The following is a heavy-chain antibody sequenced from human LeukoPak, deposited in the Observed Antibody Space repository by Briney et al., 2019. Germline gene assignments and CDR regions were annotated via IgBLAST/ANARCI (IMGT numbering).Heavy chain of an antibody. J-gene: IGHJ4*02. CDR1: GFTLSKYW. CDR3: ARGRQDCSRSACYEFNF. Sequence: GGSLRLSCAASGFTLSKYWMSCVREAPGKGLECVANIKQDESKKYYVDYVKGGFSISRDNAKNSLYLQMNSLRAEDTAVYYCARGRQDCSRSACYEFNFWGQGTLVTVSS. CDR2: IKQDESKK. V-gene: IGHV3-7*01. D-gene: IGHD2-2*01.